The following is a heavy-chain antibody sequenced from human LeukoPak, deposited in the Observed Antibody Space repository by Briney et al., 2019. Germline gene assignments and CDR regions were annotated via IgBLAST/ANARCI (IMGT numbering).Heavy chain of an antibody. V-gene: IGHV4-59*01. D-gene: IGHD1-26*01. J-gene: IGHJ4*02. CDR2: IYYSGST. Sequence: SETLPLTCTVSGGSISNYYWSWIRQPPGKGLEWIGYIYYSGSTNYNPSLKSRVTISVDTSKNQFSLKLSSVIAADTAVYYCARVRFPQSGSYCDYWGQGTLVTVSS. CDR3: ARVRFPQSGSYCDY. CDR1: GGSISNYY.